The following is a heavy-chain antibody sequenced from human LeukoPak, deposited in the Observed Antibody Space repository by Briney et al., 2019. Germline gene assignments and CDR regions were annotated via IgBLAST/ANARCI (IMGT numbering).Heavy chain of an antibody. V-gene: IGHV3-30*18. D-gene: IGHD3-22*01. Sequence: GGSLRLSCAASGFTFSSYGMHWVRQAPGNGLEWVAVISYDGSNKYYADSVKGRFTISRDNSKHTLYLQMNSLRAEDTAVYYCAKRGGDDSSGYSYFGYWGQGTLVTVSS. CDR3: AKRGGDDSSGYSYFGY. J-gene: IGHJ4*02. CDR1: GFTFSSYG. CDR2: ISYDGSNK.